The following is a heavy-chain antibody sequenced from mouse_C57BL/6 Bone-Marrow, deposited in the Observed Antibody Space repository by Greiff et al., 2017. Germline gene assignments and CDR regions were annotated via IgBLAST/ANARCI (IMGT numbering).Heavy chain of an antibody. J-gene: IGHJ1*03. Sequence: QVQLQQSGAELVRPGASVTLSCKASGYTFTSYWMHWVKQRPGQGLEWIGEIDPSDSYTNYNQKFKGKSTLTVDKSSSTAYMQLSSLTSEDSAVYYCARHYDYDGYFDVWGTGTTVTVSS. CDR1: GYTFTSYW. D-gene: IGHD2-4*01. CDR2: IDPSDSYT. CDR3: ARHYDYDGYFDV. V-gene: IGHV1-69*01.